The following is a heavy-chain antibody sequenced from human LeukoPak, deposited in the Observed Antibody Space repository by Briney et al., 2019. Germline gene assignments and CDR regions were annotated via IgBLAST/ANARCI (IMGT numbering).Heavy chain of an antibody. J-gene: IGHJ4*02. CDR3: AYECMYHLDY. Sequence: GGSLILSCAASGFSFRSHGMSWVRQAPGKGLEWVSGILCGAGSTYYADSVKGRFTISRDDSRHTLDLQMDSRRAERTAVYYGAYECMYHLDYWGQGTLVTVSS. V-gene: IGHV3-23*01. CDR1: GFSFRSHG. CDR2: ILCGAGST. D-gene: IGHD2-8*01.